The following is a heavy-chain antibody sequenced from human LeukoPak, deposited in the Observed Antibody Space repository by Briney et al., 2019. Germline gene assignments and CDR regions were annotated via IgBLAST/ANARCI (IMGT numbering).Heavy chain of an antibody. D-gene: IGHD4-17*01. Sequence: SVKVSCKASGGTFSSYAISWVRQAPGQGLEWMGRSIPILGIANYAQKFQGRVTITADKSTSTAYMELSSMRSEDTAVYYCAADDYGDYEGSAFDIWGQGTMVTVSS. V-gene: IGHV1-69*04. J-gene: IGHJ3*02. CDR2: SIPILGIA. CDR3: AADDYGDYEGSAFDI. CDR1: GGTFSSYA.